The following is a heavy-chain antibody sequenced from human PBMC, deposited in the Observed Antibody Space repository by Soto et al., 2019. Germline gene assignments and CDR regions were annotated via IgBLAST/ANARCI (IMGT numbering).Heavy chain of an antibody. J-gene: IGHJ6*02. D-gene: IGHD2-2*01. CDR3: AQEGSACISTACSRSCMDV. CDR2: ISYDGSNK. V-gene: IGHV3-30-3*01. Sequence: QVQLVESGGGVVQPGRSLRLSCAASGFTFSSYAMHWVRQAPGKGLEWVAVISYDGSNKYYADSVKGRFTISRDNSKNTRYLRTDSVGAEDTAMYLSAQEGSACISTACSRSCMDVWGQGGTVTVSS. CDR1: GFTFSSYA.